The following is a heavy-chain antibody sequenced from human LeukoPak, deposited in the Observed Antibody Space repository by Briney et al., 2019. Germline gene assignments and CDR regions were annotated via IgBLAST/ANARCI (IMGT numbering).Heavy chain of an antibody. Sequence: PSETLSLTCAVYGGSFSGYYWSWIRQPPGKGLEWIGGINHSGSTNYNPSLKSRVTISVDTSKNQFSLKLSSVTAADTAVYYCARGKRWLQPTYFDYWGQGTLVTVSS. CDR1: GGSFSGYY. CDR3: ARGKRWLQPTYFDY. D-gene: IGHD5-24*01. CDR2: INHSGST. J-gene: IGHJ4*02. V-gene: IGHV4-34*01.